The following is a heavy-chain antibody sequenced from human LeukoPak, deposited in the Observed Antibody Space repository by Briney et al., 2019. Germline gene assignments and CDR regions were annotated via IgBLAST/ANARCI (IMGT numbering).Heavy chain of an antibody. CDR3: ARDRGSSGWDTPYYYYGMDV. Sequence: ASVKVSCPASGYTFTGYYMHWVRQAPGQGLEWMGWINPNSGGTNYAQKFQGWVTMTRDTSISTAYMELSRLRSDDTAVYYCARDRGSSGWDTPYYYYGMDVWGKGTTVTVSS. J-gene: IGHJ6*04. D-gene: IGHD6-19*01. CDR2: INPNSGGT. CDR1: GYTFTGYY. V-gene: IGHV1-2*04.